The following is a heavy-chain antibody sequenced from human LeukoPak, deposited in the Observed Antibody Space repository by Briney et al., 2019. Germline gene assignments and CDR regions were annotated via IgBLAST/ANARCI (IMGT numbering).Heavy chain of an antibody. CDR2: IYHTGST. CDR3: ARAKSCSGGSCYSANWFDP. Sequence: SQTLSLTCTVSGGSISRGGYYWSWIRQPPGKGLEWIGYIYHTGSTYYNPSLTSRVTMSVDTSKNQFSLKLSSVTAADTAVYYCARAKSCSGGSCYSANWFDPWGQGTLVTVSS. CDR1: GGSISRGGYY. J-gene: IGHJ5*02. D-gene: IGHD2-15*01. V-gene: IGHV4-30-2*01.